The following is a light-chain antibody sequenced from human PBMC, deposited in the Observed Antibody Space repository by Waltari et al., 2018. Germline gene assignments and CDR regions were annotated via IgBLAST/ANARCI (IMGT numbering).Light chain of an antibody. J-gene: IGKJ4*01. V-gene: IGKV1-5*01. Sequence: DTQMTQSPSTLSASVGDRVTITGRASQSISSSLAWYQQKPGRAPRLLVYAASTLECGVPLRFSGSGSGTEFTLTISKLQAEDVAIYYCQQYYDSPLTFGGGTKVEIK. CDR1: QSISSS. CDR2: AAS. CDR3: QQYYDSPLT.